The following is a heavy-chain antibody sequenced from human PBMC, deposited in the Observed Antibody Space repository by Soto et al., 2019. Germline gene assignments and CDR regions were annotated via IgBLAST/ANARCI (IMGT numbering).Heavy chain of an antibody. V-gene: IGHV1-69*06. Sequence: ASVKVSCKASGGTFSSYAISWVRQAPGQGLEWMGGIIPIFGTANYAQKFQGRVTITADKSTSTAYMELSSLRSEDTAVYYCARDLGYCSGGSCYFGWFDPWGQGTLVTVSS. J-gene: IGHJ5*02. D-gene: IGHD2-15*01. CDR3: ARDLGYCSGGSCYFGWFDP. CDR2: IIPIFGTA. CDR1: GGTFSSYA.